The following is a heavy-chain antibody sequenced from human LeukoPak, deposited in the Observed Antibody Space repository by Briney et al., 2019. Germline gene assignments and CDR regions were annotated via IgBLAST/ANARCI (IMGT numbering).Heavy chain of an antibody. CDR3: ARESSSWYYYGMDV. CDR2: IYYSGST. Sequence: TLSLTCTVSGGSISSYYWSWIRQPPGKGLEWIGYIYYSGSTNYNPALKSRVTISVDTSKNQFSLNLTSVTAADTAVYYCARESSSWYYYGMDVRGQGTTVTVS. J-gene: IGHJ6*02. CDR1: GGSISSYY. V-gene: IGHV4-59*01. D-gene: IGHD2-15*01.